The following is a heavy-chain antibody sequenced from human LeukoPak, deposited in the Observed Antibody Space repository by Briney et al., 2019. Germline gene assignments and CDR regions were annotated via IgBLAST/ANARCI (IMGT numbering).Heavy chain of an antibody. V-gene: IGHV1-46*01. J-gene: IGHJ4*02. CDR1: GYTFTYHY. CDR3: ARESDVGGDFDC. D-gene: IGHD3-3*01. Sequence: GASVTVSCKASGYTFTYHYIHLVRQAPGQGLEWMGIINPSNGDKNYAQSFQGRVTMTRDTSTSTVYMELSSLDSEDTAVYYCARESDVGGDFDCWGQGTLDT. CDR2: INPSNGDK.